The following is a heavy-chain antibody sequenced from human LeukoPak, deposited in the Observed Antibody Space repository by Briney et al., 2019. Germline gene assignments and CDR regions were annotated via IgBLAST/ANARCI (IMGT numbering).Heavy chain of an antibody. D-gene: IGHD3-22*01. J-gene: IGHJ4*02. V-gene: IGHV3-21*01. Sequence: GGSLRLSCAASGFTFSSYSMNWVRQAPGKGLEWVSSISSSSSYIYYADSVKGRFTISGDNAKNSLYLQMNSLRAEDTAVYYCARDTYYYDSSGYWSFDYWGQGTLVTVSS. CDR1: GFTFSSYS. CDR3: ARDTYYYDSSGYWSFDY. CDR2: ISSSSSYI.